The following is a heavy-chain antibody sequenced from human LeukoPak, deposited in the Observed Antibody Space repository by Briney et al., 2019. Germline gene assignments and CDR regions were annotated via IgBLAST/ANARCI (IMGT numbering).Heavy chain of an antibody. CDR3: ARVKVYDFWSGFPRHYYFDY. D-gene: IGHD3-3*01. Sequence: GESLKISCKGSGYSFTSYWIGWVRQMPGKGLEWMGIIYPGDSDTRYSPSFQGQVTISADKSISTAYLQWSSLKASDTAMYYCARVKVYDFWSGFPRHYYFDYWGQGTLVTVSS. CDR1: GYSFTSYW. J-gene: IGHJ4*02. V-gene: IGHV5-51*01. CDR2: IYPGDSDT.